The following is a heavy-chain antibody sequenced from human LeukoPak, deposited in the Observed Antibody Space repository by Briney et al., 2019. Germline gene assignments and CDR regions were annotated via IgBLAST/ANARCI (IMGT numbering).Heavy chain of an antibody. CDR3: ATLGCSGGSCYYFDY. V-gene: IGHV4-59*08. D-gene: IGHD2-15*01. Sequence: SETLSLTCTVSGGSISRYYWSWIRQPSGKGLEWIGYIYYSGSTNYNPSLKSRVPISVDTSKNQFSLKLSSVTAADTAVYYCATLGCSGGSCYYFDYWGQGTLVTVSS. CDR2: IYYSGST. J-gene: IGHJ4*02. CDR1: GGSISRYY.